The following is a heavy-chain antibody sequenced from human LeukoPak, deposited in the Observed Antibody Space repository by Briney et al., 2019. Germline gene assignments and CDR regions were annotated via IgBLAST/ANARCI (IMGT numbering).Heavy chain of an antibody. Sequence: PGGSLRLSCAASGVTVSSNYMSWVRQAPGKGLEWVSVIYSGGSTYYADSVKGRFTISRDNSKNTLYLQMNSLRAEDTAVYYCARHVGLVRGVIMYGPANNWFDPWGQGTLVTVSS. CDR1: GVTVSSNY. CDR2: IYSGGST. D-gene: IGHD3-10*01. V-gene: IGHV3-66*04. CDR3: ARHVGLVRGVIMYGPANNWFDP. J-gene: IGHJ5*02.